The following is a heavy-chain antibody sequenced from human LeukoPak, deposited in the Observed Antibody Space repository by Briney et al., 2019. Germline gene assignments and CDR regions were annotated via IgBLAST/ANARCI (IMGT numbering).Heavy chain of an antibody. CDR2: MSPNSGDT. CDR1: GYTFTSYH. V-gene: IGHV1-8*01. D-gene: IGHD6-13*01. J-gene: IGHJ4*02. Sequence: ASVKVSCKASGYTFTSYHINWVRQATGQGLEWMGWMSPNSGDTGFAQKVQGRVTMTRNTSITTAYMELSSLRSDDMAIYCCARGVAAGYDYWGQGTLVTVSS. CDR3: ARGVAAGYDY.